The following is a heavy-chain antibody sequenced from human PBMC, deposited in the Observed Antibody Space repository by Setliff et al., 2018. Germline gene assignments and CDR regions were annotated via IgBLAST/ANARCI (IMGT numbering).Heavy chain of an antibody. D-gene: IGHD3-3*01. CDR3: ASALGGVGVAEKDY. V-gene: IGHV3-11*04. CDR2: ISGSGGST. Sequence: PGGSLRLSCAASGFTFSDYYMSWIRQAPGKGLEWVSYISGSGGSTYYADSVKGRFTISRDNSKNTLYLQMNSLRAEDTAVYYCASALGGVGVAEKDYWGQGTLVTVSS. CDR1: GFTFSDYY. J-gene: IGHJ4*02.